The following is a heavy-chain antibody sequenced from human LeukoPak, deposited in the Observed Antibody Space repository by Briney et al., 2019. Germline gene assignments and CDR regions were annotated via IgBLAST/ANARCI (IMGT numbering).Heavy chain of an antibody. CDR2: MYISGST. CDR1: GVSITNYC. D-gene: IGHD1-26*01. J-gene: IGHJ4*02. CDR3: ARDYLVGAPLDS. Sequence: PSETLSLTCTVSGVSITNYCWAWIRQPAGKGLEWIGRMYISGSTNYNPSLKSRVTISIDKPKNQFSLKLRSVTAADTALYYCARDYLVGAPLDSWGQGTLVTVSS. V-gene: IGHV4-4*07.